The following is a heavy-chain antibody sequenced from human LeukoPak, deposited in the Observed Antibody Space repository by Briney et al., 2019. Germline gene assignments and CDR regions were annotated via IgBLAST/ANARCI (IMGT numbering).Heavy chain of an antibody. CDR1: GGSISSSSYY. V-gene: IGHV4-61*05. CDR3: AVETYSNYVGFDP. CDR2: IYYSGST. J-gene: IGHJ5*02. D-gene: IGHD4-11*01. Sequence: SETLSLTCTVSGGSISSSSYYWGWIRQPPGKGLEWIGYIYYSGSTNYNPSLKSRVTISVDTSKNQFSLKLSSVTAADTAVYYCAVETYSNYVGFDPWGQGTLVTVSS.